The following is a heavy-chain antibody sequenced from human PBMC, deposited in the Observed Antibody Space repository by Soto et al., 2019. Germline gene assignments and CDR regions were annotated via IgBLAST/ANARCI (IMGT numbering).Heavy chain of an antibody. Sequence: SVKVSCKASGGIFSTYAISWLRQAPGQGREWMGGIIPIFGTPNYAQRFQGRVTITADESTTTSYIELSRLRSEDTAVYYCARDRDDYGSGNYYNRIDFWGQGTLVTVSS. D-gene: IGHD3-10*01. CDR2: IIPIFGTP. J-gene: IGHJ4*02. CDR1: GGIFSTYA. CDR3: ARDRDDYGSGNYYNRIDF. V-gene: IGHV1-69*01.